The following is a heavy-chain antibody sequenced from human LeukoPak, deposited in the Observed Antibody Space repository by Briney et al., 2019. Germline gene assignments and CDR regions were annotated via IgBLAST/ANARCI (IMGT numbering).Heavy chain of an antibody. CDR1: GFTFRSYG. J-gene: IGHJ3*02. V-gene: IGHV3-7*01. CDR3: ARVSSGGGFDI. D-gene: IGHD3-22*01. CDR2: IKQDGSEK. Sequence: PGGSLRLSCAASGFTFRSYGMHWVRQAPGKGLEWVANIKQDGSEKYYVDSVKGRFTISRDNAKNSLYLQMNSLRAEDTAVYYCARVSSGGGFDIWGQGTMVTVSS.